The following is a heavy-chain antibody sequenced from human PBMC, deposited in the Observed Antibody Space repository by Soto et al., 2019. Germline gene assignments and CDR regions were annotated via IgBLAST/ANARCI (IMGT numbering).Heavy chain of an antibody. J-gene: IGHJ4*02. D-gene: IGHD4-17*01. CDR1: GYTFTSYY. Sequence: ASVKVSCKASGYTFTSYYMHWVRQAPGQGLEWMGIINPSGGSTSYAQKFQGKVTMTGDTSTSTVYMELSSLRSEDTAVYYCASDTVTTRGAFDYWGQGTLVTVSS. V-gene: IGHV1-46*01. CDR3: ASDTVTTRGAFDY. CDR2: INPSGGST.